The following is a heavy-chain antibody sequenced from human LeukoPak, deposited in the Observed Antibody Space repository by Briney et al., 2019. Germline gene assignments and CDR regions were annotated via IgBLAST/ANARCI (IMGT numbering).Heavy chain of an antibody. CDR1: GFTXTSSA. D-gene: IGHD2-15*01. CDR2: IVVGSGNT. CDR3: AADYCSGGSCYSGWFDP. V-gene: IGHV1-58*01. Sequence: GTSVKVSCKASGFTXTSSAVQRVRQARGQRLEWIGWIVVGSGNTNYAQKFQERVTITRDMSTSTAYMELSSLRSEDTAVYYCAADYCSGGSCYSGWFDPWGQGTLVTVSS. J-gene: IGHJ5*02.